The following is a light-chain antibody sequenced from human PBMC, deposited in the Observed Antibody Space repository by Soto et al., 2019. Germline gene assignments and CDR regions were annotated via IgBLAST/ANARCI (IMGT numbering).Light chain of an antibody. CDR3: SSYTSSITRV. J-gene: IGLJ3*02. CDR1: SSDVGGYNY. Sequence: QSALTQPASVSGSPGQSITISCTGTSSDVGGYNYVSWYQQHPGKAPKLMIYEVSNRPSGVSNRFSGSKSGNTASLTISGLTAEDEPDYYCSSYTSSITRVFGGGTKLTVL. V-gene: IGLV2-14*01. CDR2: EVS.